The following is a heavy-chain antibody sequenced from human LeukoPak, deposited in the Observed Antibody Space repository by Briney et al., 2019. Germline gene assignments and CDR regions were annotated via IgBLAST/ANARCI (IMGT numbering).Heavy chain of an antibody. D-gene: IGHD1-7*01. CDR2: INDSGRT. CDR3: ARRWNYGRNYYIDV. V-gene: IGHV4-34*01. J-gene: IGHJ6*03. CDR1: GGSFSNYY. Sequence: SETLSLTCAVYGGSFSNYYWSWIRQTPGKGMEWIGEINDSGRTDYNPSLMSRVTVSVDTSKNQFSLRLTSVTATDTAVYYCARRWNYGRNYYIDVWGKGATVSVSS.